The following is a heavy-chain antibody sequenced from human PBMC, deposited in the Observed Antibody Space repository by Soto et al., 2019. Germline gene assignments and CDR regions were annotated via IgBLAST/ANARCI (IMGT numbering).Heavy chain of an antibody. D-gene: IGHD3-22*01. Sequence: QVPLVQSGAEVKKPGASVKVSCKASGYTFTSYGISWVRQAPGQGLEWMGWISAYNGNTNYAQKLQGRVTMTTDTSTSTAYMELRSLRSDDTAVYYCARDRQYYYDSSGYYYLLDAFDIWGQGTMVTVSS. CDR3: ARDRQYYYDSSGYYYLLDAFDI. CDR1: GYTFTSYG. J-gene: IGHJ3*02. V-gene: IGHV1-18*01. CDR2: ISAYNGNT.